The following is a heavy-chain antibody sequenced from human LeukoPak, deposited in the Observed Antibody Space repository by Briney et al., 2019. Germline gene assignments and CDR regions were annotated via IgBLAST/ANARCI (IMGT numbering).Heavy chain of an antibody. V-gene: IGHV3-7*01. D-gene: IGHD1-26*01. CDR3: AREVLGVGATCDY. Sequence: GGSLRLSCAASGFTLDRYWMAWVRQAPGKGVEGVGKIKEEGRDKYYVDSVEGRFTISRDNAKNSLYLQMNSLRAEDTAVYFCAREVLGVGATCDYWGQGTLVTVSS. CDR2: IKEEGRDK. J-gene: IGHJ4*02. CDR1: GFTLDRYW.